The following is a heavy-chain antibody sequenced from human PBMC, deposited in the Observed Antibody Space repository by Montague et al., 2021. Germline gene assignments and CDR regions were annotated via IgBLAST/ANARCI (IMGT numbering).Heavy chain of an antibody. D-gene: IGHD2-15*01. CDR3: ARSLYCRGGSCYSGFDP. Sequence: SETLSLTCTVSGGSISSASYYWGWIRQPPGKGLEFIGVIYYNGTTYHNPSLKSRVTVSMDTSKNQFSLELSSVTAADTAVYYCARSLYCRGGSCYSGFDPWGQGTLVTASP. CDR1: GGSISSASYY. CDR2: IYYNGTT. V-gene: IGHV4-39*01. J-gene: IGHJ5*02.